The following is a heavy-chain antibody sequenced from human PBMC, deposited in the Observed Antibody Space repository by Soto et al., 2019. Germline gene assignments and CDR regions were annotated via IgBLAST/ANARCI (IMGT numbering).Heavy chain of an antibody. CDR3: ARDRVMLTFGGASEEWGIDS. V-gene: IGHV4-59*12. Sequence: SETLSLTCTVSGGSISSYYWSWIRQPPGKGLEWIGYIYYSGSTNYNPSLKSRVTISVDTSKNQFSLKLNSVTAADTAVYYCARDRVMLTFGGASEEWGIDSWGQGTLVTVSS. J-gene: IGHJ4*02. CDR1: GGSISSYY. CDR2: IYYSGST. D-gene: IGHD3-16*01.